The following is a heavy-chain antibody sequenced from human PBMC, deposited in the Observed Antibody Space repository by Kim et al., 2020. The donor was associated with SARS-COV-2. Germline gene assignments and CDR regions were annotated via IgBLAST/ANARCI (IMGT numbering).Heavy chain of an antibody. V-gene: IGHV4-34*01. CDR3: AREGLYYGSGSYYSRSQPYYFDY. Sequence: SETLSLTCAVYGGSFSGYYWSWIRQPPGKGLEWIGEINHSGSANYNPSLKSRVTISVDTSKNQFSLKLSSVTAADTAVYYCAREGLYYGSGSYYSRSQPYYFDYWGQGTLVTVSS. D-gene: IGHD3-10*01. J-gene: IGHJ4*02. CDR1: GGSFSGYY. CDR2: INHSGSA.